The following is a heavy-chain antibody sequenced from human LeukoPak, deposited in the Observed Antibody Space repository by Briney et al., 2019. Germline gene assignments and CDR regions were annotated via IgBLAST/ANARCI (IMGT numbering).Heavy chain of an antibody. V-gene: IGHV1-8*01. CDR1: GYTFTSYD. D-gene: IGHD3-10*01. Sequence: GESLKISCKGSGYTFTSYDINWVRQATGQGLEWMGWMNPNSGNTGYAQKFQGRVTMTRNTSISTAYMELSSLRSEDTAVYYCARSPPKLLWFGESKKFDYWGQGTLVTVSS. CDR2: MNPNSGNT. CDR3: ARSPPKLLWFGESKKFDY. J-gene: IGHJ4*02.